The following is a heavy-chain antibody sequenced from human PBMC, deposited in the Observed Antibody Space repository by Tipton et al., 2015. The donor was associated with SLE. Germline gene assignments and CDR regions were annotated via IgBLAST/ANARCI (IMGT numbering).Heavy chain of an antibody. V-gene: IGHV4-34*01. Sequence: LRLSCAVYGGSFSDYSWSWIRQPPGKGLEWIGEVNHGGSSNYNPSLQSRVTMSVDTSKNQFSLNLTSVTAADTAVYYCASRLQHSGYDYRYSRRPQFDHRGQGTLVTGSS. CDR1: GGSFSDYS. D-gene: IGHD5-12*01. J-gene: IGHJ4*02. CDR3: ASRLQHSGYDYRYSRRPQFDH. CDR2: VNHGGSS.